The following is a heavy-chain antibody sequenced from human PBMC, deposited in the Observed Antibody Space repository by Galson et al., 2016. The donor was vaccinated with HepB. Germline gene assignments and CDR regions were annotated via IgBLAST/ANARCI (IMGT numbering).Heavy chain of an antibody. V-gene: IGHV1-2*04. CDR1: GYTFTGYY. Sequence: SVKVSCKASGYTFTGYYLHWVRQAPGQGLEWMGWINADSGGTNYAQKFQGWVTMTRNTSISTAYMELSRLRSDDSAIYYCARGEDWNDFHYWGQGTPVTVSS. CDR2: INADSGGT. J-gene: IGHJ4*02. CDR3: ARGEDWNDFHY. D-gene: IGHD1-1*01.